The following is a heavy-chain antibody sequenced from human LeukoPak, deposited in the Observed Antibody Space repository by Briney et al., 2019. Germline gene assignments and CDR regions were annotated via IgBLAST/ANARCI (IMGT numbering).Heavy chain of an antibody. D-gene: IGHD3-3*01. CDR1: GFTFSSYA. V-gene: IGHV3-23*01. CDR2: ISGSGGST. CDR3: AISSYDFWSGYGGYFDY. J-gene: IGHJ4*02. Sequence: PGGSLRLSCAASGFTFSSYAMSWVRQAPGKGLEWVSAISGSGGSTYYADSVKGRFTISRDNSKNTLYLQMNSLRAEDTAVYYCAISSYDFWSGYGGYFDYWGQGTLVTVSS.